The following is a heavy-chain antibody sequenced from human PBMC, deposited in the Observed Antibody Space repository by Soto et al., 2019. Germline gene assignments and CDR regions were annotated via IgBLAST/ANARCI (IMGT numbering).Heavy chain of an antibody. CDR1: GFTFSSYG. J-gene: IGHJ4*01. CDR3: SKDAAGSTVKYYFDY. V-gene: IGHV3-30*18. D-gene: IGHD1-26*01. CDR2: ISYDGSNK. Sequence: PGGSLRLSCAASGFTFSSYGMHWVRQAPGKGLEWVAVISYDGSNKYYADSVKGRFTISRDNSKNTLYLQMNSLRAEDTAVYYCSKDAAGSTVKYYFDYWGQESLVTLS.